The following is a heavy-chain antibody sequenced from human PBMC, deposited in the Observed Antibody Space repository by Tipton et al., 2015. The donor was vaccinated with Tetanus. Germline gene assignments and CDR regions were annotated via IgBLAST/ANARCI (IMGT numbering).Heavy chain of an antibody. J-gene: IGHJ4*02. CDR1: GGSINPYY. CDR2: IDSSGNS. V-gene: IGHV4-4*08. Sequence: LRLSCTVSGGSINPYYWSWIRQPPGKGLEWIGDIDSSGNSNSNPSLKSRVTISVDTSKNQFSLRLTSVTATETAVYYCARRSYNSAWYCFDYWGQGTLVTVSS. D-gene: IGHD6-19*01. CDR3: ARRSYNSAWYCFDY.